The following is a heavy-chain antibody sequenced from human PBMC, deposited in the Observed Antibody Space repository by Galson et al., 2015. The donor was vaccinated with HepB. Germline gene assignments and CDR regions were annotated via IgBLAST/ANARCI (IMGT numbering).Heavy chain of an antibody. CDR3: ARDFRYCTSTNCPAFDFFGL. CDR1: GFTFRNYW. J-gene: IGHJ2*01. D-gene: IGHD2-2*01. CDR2: IKRDGTEK. V-gene: IGHV3-7*01. Sequence: SLRLSCAASGFTFRNYWMNWVRQAPGKGLEWVANIKRDGTEKFYVDSVKGRFTISRDNAKNSLYLQMNSLRAEDTAVYSCARDFRYCTSTNCPAFDFFGLWGRGTLGT.